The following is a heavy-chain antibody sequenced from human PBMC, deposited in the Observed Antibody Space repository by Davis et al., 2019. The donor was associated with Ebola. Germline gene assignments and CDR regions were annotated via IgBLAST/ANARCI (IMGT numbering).Heavy chain of an antibody. Sequence: PSETLSLTCAVYGGSFSGYYWSWIRQPPGKGLEWIGEINHSGSTNYNPSLKSRVTISVDTSKNQFSLKLSSVTAADTAVYYCARARGYSSGPDYWGQGTLVTVSS. CDR2: INHSGST. V-gene: IGHV4-34*01. CDR3: ARARGYSSGPDY. D-gene: IGHD6-19*01. CDR1: GGSFSGYY. J-gene: IGHJ4*02.